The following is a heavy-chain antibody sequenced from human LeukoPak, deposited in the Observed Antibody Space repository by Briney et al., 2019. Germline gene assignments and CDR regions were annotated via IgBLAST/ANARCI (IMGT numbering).Heavy chain of an antibody. CDR3: ARLTRGYSYGYLNYYYMDV. Sequence: SETLSLTCAVYGGSFSGYYWSWIRQPPGKGLEWIGEINHSGSTNYNPSLKSRVTISVDPSKNQFSLKLSSVTAADTAVYYCARLTRGYSYGYLNYYYMDVWGKGTTVTVSS. V-gene: IGHV4-34*01. CDR1: GGSFSGYY. D-gene: IGHD5-18*01. J-gene: IGHJ6*03. CDR2: INHSGST.